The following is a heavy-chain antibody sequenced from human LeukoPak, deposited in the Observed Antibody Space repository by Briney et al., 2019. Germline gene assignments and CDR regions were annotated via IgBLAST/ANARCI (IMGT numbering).Heavy chain of an antibody. Sequence: PSETLSLTCAVSGGSISSDNWWSWVRQPPGKGLEWIGEIYHSGSTNYNPSLQSRVTISVDKSNNHFSLRLTSVTAADTAVYYCARGHDFSAFDIWGQGTMVTVSS. CDR3: ARGHDFSAFDI. CDR2: IYHSGST. D-gene: IGHD2-21*02. CDR1: GGSISSDNW. V-gene: IGHV4-4*02. J-gene: IGHJ3*02.